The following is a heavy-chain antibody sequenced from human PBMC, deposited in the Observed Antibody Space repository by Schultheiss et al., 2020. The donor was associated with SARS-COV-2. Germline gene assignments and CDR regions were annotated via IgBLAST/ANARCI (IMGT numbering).Heavy chain of an antibody. Sequence: SETLSLTCAVYGGSFSGYYWSWIRQPPGKGLEWIGEINHSGSTNYNPSLKSRVTISVDKSKNQFSLKLSSVTAADTAVYYCARGGYCRSTSCYTSYYYYGMDVWGQGTTVTVSS. J-gene: IGHJ6*02. D-gene: IGHD2-2*02. CDR1: GGSFSGYY. V-gene: IGHV4-34*01. CDR3: ARGGYCRSTSCYTSYYYYGMDV. CDR2: INHSGST.